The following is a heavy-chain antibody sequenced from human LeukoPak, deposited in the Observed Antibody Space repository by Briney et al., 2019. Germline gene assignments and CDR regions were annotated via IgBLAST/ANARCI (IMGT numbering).Heavy chain of an antibody. D-gene: IGHD6-13*01. CDR1: GFTFSSYE. CDR3: ARGRYSSSWYSNVYYYYGMDV. CDR2: ISSSGSTI. J-gene: IGHJ6*02. Sequence: PGGSLRLSCAASGFTFSSYEMNWVRQAPGKGLEWVSYISSSGSTIYYADSVKGRFTISRDNAKNSLYLQMNSLRAEDTAVYYCARGRYSSSWYSNVYYYYGMDVWAKGPRSPSP. V-gene: IGHV3-48*03.